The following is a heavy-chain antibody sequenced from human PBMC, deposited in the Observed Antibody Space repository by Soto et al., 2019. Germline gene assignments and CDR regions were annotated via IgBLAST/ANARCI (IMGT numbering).Heavy chain of an antibody. CDR1: GYSFTSYW. J-gene: IGHJ6*02. CDR3: ARRGEAEDIVVVPVDYYYGMDV. Sequence: GGALKISWKGFGYSFTSYWISRGRQMPGKSPEWMGRIDPSDSYTNYSPSFQGHVTISADKSISTAYLQWSSLKASDTAMYYCARRGEAEDIVVVPVDYYYGMDVWGQGTTVTVSS. CDR2: IDPSDSYT. V-gene: IGHV5-10-1*01. D-gene: IGHD2-2*01.